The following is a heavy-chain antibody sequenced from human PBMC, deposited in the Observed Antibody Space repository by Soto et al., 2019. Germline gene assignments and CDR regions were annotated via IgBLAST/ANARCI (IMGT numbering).Heavy chain of an antibody. CDR1: GYTFSNYG. D-gene: IGHD2-15*01. CDR3: ARFHLGSGRALIN. CDR2: INPYKSNT. J-gene: IGHJ4*02. V-gene: IGHV1-18*01. Sequence: QVQLVQSGTEGKKPGASVKVSCKASGYTFSNYGITWVRQAPGQGLEWMGWINPYKSNTNYAQEFQGRVTVTTDTPTSTAYMELRSLRSDDTAVYYCARFHLGSGRALINWGPGTLVTVSS.